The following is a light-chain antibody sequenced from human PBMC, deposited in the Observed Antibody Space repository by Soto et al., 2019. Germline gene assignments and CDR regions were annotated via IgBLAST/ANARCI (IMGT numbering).Light chain of an antibody. J-gene: IGKJ1*01. CDR2: AAS. V-gene: IGKV3-20*01. Sequence: EIVLTQSPGTLSLSPGERATLSCRASQSASSSYLAWYQQKPGQAPRLLIYAASSRATGIPDRFSGGGSGTDFTLTISRLEPEDFAVYYCQQCGSSPWTFGQGTKVDIK. CDR1: QSASSSY. CDR3: QQCGSSPWT.